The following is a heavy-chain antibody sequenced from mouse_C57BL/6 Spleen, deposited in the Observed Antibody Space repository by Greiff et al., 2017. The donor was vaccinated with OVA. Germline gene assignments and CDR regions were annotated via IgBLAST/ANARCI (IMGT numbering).Heavy chain of an antibody. D-gene: IGHD2-4*01. V-gene: IGHV5-9-1*02. CDR1: GFTFSSYA. CDR3: TRAPIYYDDEGDMDY. Sequence: EVQLVESGEGLVKPGGSLKLSCAASGFTFSSYAMSWVRQTPEQRLEWVAYISSGGDYIYYADTVKGRFTISRDNDRNTLYLQMSSLKSEDTAMYYCTRAPIYYDDEGDMDYWGQGTSVTVSS. CDR2: ISSGGDYI. J-gene: IGHJ4*01.